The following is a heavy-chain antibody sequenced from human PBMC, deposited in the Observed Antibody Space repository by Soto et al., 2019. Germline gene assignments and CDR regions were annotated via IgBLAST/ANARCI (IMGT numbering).Heavy chain of an antibody. D-gene: IGHD3-10*01. V-gene: IGHV3-11*01. CDR1: GFFFSDYY. CDR3: AIGGGQIYYKGLDV. Sequence: GGSLRLSCAASGFFFSDYYLSWIRQAPGKGLECVAYISGTGDTKYYADSVEGRFTISRDNPKSSLYLQMNSLRAEDAAVYYWAIGGGQIYYKGLDVWGQGTMVTVSS. J-gene: IGHJ6*02. CDR2: ISGTGDTK.